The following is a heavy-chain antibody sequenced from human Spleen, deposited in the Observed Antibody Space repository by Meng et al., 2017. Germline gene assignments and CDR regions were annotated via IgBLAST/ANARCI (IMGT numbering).Heavy chain of an antibody. CDR1: GGTFSSYA. CDR2: IIPIFGTA. V-gene: IGHV1-69*06. J-gene: IGHJ5*02. CDR3: ARDQGYYGSGRTRGNWFDP. Sequence: SVKVSCKASGGTFSSYAISWVRQAPGQGLEWMGGIIPIFGTANYAQKFQGRVTITADKSTSTAYMELSSLRSEDTAVYYCARDQGYYGSGRTRGNWFDPWGQGTLVTVSS. D-gene: IGHD3-10*01.